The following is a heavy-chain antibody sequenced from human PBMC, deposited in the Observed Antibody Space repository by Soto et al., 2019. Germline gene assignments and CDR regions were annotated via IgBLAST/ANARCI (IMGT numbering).Heavy chain of an antibody. Sequence: ASVKVSCKASGYTFTSYGISWVRQAPGQGLEWMGWISAYNGNTNYAQKFQDRVTMTTDPSSSTAYMEVRSLRSDDTAVYFCARDTALPESLRDDFFYFGMDVWGQGTTVTVSS. CDR3: ARDTALPESLRDDFFYFGMDV. J-gene: IGHJ6*02. CDR1: GYTFTSYG. V-gene: IGHV1-18*01. CDR2: ISAYNGNT. D-gene: IGHD2-2*01.